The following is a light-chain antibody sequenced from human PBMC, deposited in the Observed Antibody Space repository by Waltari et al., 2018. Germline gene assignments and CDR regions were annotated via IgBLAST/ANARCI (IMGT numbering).Light chain of an antibody. CDR1: QVISSS. CDR3: QQLSTYPLT. Sequence: DIQLPQSPSFLSVSVGDRVTLTCRASQVISSSLAWYQQKPGKAPKLLVYSASSLQSGVPSRFSGSGSGTEFTLTISSLQPEDFASYYCQQLSTYPLTIGGGTKVEIK. J-gene: IGKJ4*01. CDR2: SAS. V-gene: IGKV1-9*01.